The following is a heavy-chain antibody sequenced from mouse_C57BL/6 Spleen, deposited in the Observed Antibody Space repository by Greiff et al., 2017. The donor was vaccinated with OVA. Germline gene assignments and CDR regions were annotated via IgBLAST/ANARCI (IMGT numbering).Heavy chain of an antibody. Sequence: VQLQQPGAELVRPGSSVKLSCKASGYTFTSYWMDWVKQRPGQGLEWIGNIYPSDSETHYNQKFKDKATLTVDKSSSTAYMQLSSLTSEDSAVYYCARDYYGSSYVDYWGQGTTLTVSS. D-gene: IGHD1-1*01. CDR1: GYTFTSYW. CDR2: IYPSDSET. J-gene: IGHJ2*01. CDR3: ARDYYGSSYVDY. V-gene: IGHV1-61*01.